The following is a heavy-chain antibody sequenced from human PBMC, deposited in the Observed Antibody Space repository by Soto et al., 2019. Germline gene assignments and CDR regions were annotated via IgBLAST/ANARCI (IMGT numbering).Heavy chain of an antibody. CDR1: VFTFSSYG. J-gene: IGHJ4*02. CDR2: ISYDGSNK. Sequence: PVGSLRLSCAASVFTFSSYGMHCVRDSPGKGLEWVAVISYDGSNKYYADSVKGRFTISRDNSKNTLYLQMNSLRAEDTAVYYCAKAPYAWGTTGYFQYWRQATPVSVSS. V-gene: IGHV3-30*18. CDR3: AKAPYAWGTTGYFQY. D-gene: IGHD3-16*01.